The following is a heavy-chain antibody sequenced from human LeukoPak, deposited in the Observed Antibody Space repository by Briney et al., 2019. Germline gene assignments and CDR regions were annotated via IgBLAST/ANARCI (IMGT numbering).Heavy chain of an antibody. D-gene: IGHD3-22*01. J-gene: IGHJ4*02. Sequence: GASVKVSCKASGYTFTSYDINWVRQATGQGLEWMGWMNPNSGNTGYAQKFQGRVTMTRNTSISTAYMELSSLRSEDTAVYYCARDAVTMIVVANLFDYWGQGTLVTVSS. CDR1: GYTFTSYD. CDR2: MNPNSGNT. CDR3: ARDAVTMIVVANLFDY. V-gene: IGHV1-8*01.